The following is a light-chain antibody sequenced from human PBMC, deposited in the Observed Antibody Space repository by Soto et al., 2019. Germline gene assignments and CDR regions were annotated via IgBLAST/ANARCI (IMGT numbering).Light chain of an antibody. CDR3: SSYARTSTHVV. V-gene: IGLV2-14*03. CDR1: SSDVGGYNY. Sequence: QSALTQPASVSGSPGQSITISCTGTSSDVGGYNYVSWYQHHPGKAPKLMIYDVSNRPSGVSARFSGSKSDITASLTISGLHVEDEADYYCSSYARTSTHVVFGGGTKLTVL. CDR2: DVS. J-gene: IGLJ2*01.